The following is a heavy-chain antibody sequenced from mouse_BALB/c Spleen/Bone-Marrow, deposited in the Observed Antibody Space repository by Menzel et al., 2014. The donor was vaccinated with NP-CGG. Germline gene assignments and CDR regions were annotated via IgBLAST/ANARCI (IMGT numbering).Heavy chain of an antibody. J-gene: IGHJ3*01. Sequence: EVQVVESGGGLVKSGGSLKLSCAASGFTFXNYGMSWVRQTPKKRLEWVATISGGGSYTFYSDSVKGRFTISRDNAKNNLYLQLSSLRSEDTALYYCARHAYYDQTEVSFVYWGQGTLVTVTA. CDR3: ARHAYYDQTEVSFVY. D-gene: IGHD2-4*01. V-gene: IGHV5-9-2*01. CDR1: GFTFXNYG. CDR2: ISGGGSYT.